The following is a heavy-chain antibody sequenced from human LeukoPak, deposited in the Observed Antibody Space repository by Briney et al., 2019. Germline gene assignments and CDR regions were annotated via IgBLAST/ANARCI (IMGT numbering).Heavy chain of an antibody. Sequence: GESLKISCKGSGYTFSSYWIGWVRQVPGKGLEWMGIIYPGDSDTRYSPSFQGQVTISADKSISTAYLQWSSLKASDTAMYYCAREWEPNWFDPWGQGTLVTVSS. CDR3: AREWEPNWFDP. CDR1: GYTFSSYW. V-gene: IGHV5-51*01. CDR2: IYPGDSDT. D-gene: IGHD1-26*01. J-gene: IGHJ5*02.